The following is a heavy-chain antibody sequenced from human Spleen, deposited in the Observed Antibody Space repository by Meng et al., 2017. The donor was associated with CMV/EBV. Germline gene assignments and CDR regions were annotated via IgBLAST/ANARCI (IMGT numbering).Heavy chain of an antibody. CDR2: ISSSSSYI. CDR1: CFTFSSYS. Sequence: ASCFTFSSYSRNWVRQAPGKGLEWVSSISSSSSYIYYADSVKGRFTISRDNAKNSLYLQMNSLRAEDTAVYYCARGPRGVVTYFDYWGQGTLVTVSS. D-gene: IGHD3-3*01. V-gene: IGHV3-21*01. J-gene: IGHJ4*02. CDR3: ARGPRGVVTYFDY.